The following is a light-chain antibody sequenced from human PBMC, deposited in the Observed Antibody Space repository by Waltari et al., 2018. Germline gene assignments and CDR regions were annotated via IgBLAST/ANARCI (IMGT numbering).Light chain of an antibody. Sequence: SFELTQPPSVSVSPGQTASITCSGDKLGNKYACWYQQKPGQSPVLVIYQDTRRPSGNPELFSGSTTGTTATLNISATQAMDEADYYCQAWDSRTVIFGGGTKLTVL. CDR2: QDT. CDR3: QAWDSRTVI. CDR1: KLGNKY. V-gene: IGLV3-1*01. J-gene: IGLJ2*01.